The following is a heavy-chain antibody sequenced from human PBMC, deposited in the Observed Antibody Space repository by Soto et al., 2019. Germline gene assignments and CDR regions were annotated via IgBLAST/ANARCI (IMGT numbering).Heavy chain of an antibody. CDR3: ARVGETSAYYILISGYYYYGMDV. Sequence: SVKVSCKASGGTFSSYAISWVRQAPGQGLEWMGGIIPIFGTANYAQKFQGRVTITADESTSTAYMEMGSLRSEDTAVYYCARVGETSAYYILISGYYYYGMDVWGQGTTVTVSS. CDR1: GGTFSSYA. V-gene: IGHV1-69*13. J-gene: IGHJ6*02. D-gene: IGHD3-9*01. CDR2: IIPIFGTA.